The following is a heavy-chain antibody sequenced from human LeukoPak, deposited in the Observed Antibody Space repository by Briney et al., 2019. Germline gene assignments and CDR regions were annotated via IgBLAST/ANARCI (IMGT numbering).Heavy chain of an antibody. J-gene: IGHJ4*02. D-gene: IGHD3-22*01. Sequence: GASVKVSCKASGYTFTGYYMHWVRQAPGQGLEWMGWINPNSGGTNYAQKFQGRVTMTRDTSISSAYMELSRLTSDDTAVYYCARAASAYYSGDYWGQGTLVTVSS. V-gene: IGHV1-2*02. CDR1: GYTFTGYY. CDR2: INPNSGGT. CDR3: ARAASAYYSGDY.